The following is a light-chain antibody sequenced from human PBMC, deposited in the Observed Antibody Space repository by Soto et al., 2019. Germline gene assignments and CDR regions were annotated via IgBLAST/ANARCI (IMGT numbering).Light chain of an antibody. Sequence: QSALTQPTSVSGSPGQSITISCTGNHNDIGTYDYVSWYQQHPGRAPRLLIHGVTTRPSGISDRFSASKSGLTASLTISGLQPEDEDDYYCSSFTSNRIYVFGPGTKSPS. CDR3: SSFTSNRIYV. CDR2: GVT. V-gene: IGLV2-14*03. J-gene: IGLJ1*01. CDR1: HNDIGTYDY.